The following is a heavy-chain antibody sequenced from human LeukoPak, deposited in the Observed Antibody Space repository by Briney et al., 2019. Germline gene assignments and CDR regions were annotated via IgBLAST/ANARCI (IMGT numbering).Heavy chain of an antibody. V-gene: IGHV3-23*01. CDR1: GFTFSSYA. Sequence: GGSLRLSCAASGFTFSSYAMSCVRQAPGKGLEWVSAISGSGGSTYYADSVKGRFTISRDNSKNTLYLQMNSLRAEDTAVYYCAKGPKITMIVVDLAYYFDYWGQGTLVTVSS. CDR3: AKGPKITMIVVDLAYYFDY. CDR2: ISGSGGST. D-gene: IGHD3-22*01. J-gene: IGHJ4*02.